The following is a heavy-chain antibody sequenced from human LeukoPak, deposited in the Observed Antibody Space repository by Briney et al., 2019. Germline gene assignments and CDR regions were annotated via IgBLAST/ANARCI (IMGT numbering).Heavy chain of an antibody. CDR2: IYPGDSDT. CDR1: GYTFTTYW. CDR3: AMRAGGMHAFDI. Sequence: GESLKISCEASGYTFTTYWIAWVRQMPGKGLEWMGIIYPGDSDTRYSPSFEGQVTMSADRSINPAYLQWSSLKASDTAMYYCAMRAGGMHAFDIWAQGTMVTVSS. J-gene: IGHJ3*02. V-gene: IGHV5-51*01. D-gene: IGHD6-13*01.